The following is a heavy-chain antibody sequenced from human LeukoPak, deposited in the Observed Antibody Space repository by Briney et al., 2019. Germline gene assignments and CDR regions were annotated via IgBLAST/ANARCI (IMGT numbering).Heavy chain of an antibody. CDR2: IYYSGST. Sequence: PSETLSLTCTVSGGSISSGDYYWSWIRQPPGKGLEWIGYIYYSGSTYYNPSLKSRVTISVDTSKNQFSLKLSSVTAADTAVYYCAGDTLGSSGYYYFDYWGQGTLVTVSS. D-gene: IGHD3-22*01. CDR1: GGSISSGDYY. J-gene: IGHJ4*02. V-gene: IGHV4-30-4*01. CDR3: AGDTLGSSGYYYFDY.